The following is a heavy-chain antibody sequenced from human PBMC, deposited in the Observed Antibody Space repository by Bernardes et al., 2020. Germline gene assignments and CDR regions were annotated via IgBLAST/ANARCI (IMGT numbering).Heavy chain of an antibody. CDR3: ARDHGSGGYNYGPHYFDY. CDR2: IIPIFGTA. D-gene: IGHD5-12*01. J-gene: IGHJ4*02. Sequence: KVSCKASGGTFSSYALSWVRQAPGPGLEWLGGIIPIFGTANYAQKFQGRVTITADESTSTAYMELSSLRSEDTAVYYCARDHGSGGYNYGPHYFDYWGQGTLVTVSS. V-gene: IGHV1-69*01. CDR1: GGTFSSYA.